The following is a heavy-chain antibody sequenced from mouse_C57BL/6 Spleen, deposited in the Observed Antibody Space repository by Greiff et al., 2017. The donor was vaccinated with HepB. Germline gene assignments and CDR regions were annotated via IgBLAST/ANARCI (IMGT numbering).Heavy chain of an antibody. V-gene: IGHV1-69*01. CDR1: GYTFTSYW. CDR2: IDPSDSYT. CDR3: ARSVERGFAY. Sequence: QVQLQQPGAELVMPGASVKLSCKASGYTFTSYWMHWVKQRPGQGLEWIGEIDPSDSYTNYNQKFKGKSTLTVDKSSSTAYMQLSSLTSEDSAVYYCARSVERGFAYWGQGTLVTVSA. J-gene: IGHJ3*01. D-gene: IGHD1-1*02.